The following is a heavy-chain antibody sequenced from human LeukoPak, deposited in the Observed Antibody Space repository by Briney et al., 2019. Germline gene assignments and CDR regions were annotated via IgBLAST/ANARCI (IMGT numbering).Heavy chain of an antibody. CDR3: ATIRRGSIFGYFDF. D-gene: IGHD5-18*01. CDR1: GGSISSHY. J-gene: IGHJ4*02. Sequence: SETLSLTCTVSGGSISSHYWSWIRQPPGKGLEWIAYLFDSVNTKDNPSLQSRLTLSADTSKNQFSLRLSSVTAADTAVYYCATIRRGSIFGYFDFWGQGIKVTVSS. CDR2: LFDSVNT. V-gene: IGHV4-59*11.